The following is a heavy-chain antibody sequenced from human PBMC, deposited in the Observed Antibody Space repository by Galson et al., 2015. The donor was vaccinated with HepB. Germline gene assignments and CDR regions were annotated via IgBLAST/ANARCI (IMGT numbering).Heavy chain of an antibody. V-gene: IGHV3-23*01. D-gene: IGHD3-10*01. CDR1: GFTFSSYA. CDR3: AKGDLLWFGEFKY. CDR2: ISGSGGST. Sequence: SLRLSCAASGFTFSSYAMSWVRQAPGKGLEWVSAISGSGGSTYYADSVKGRFTISRDNSKNTLYLQMNSLRAEDTAVYYCAKGDLLWFGEFKYWGQGTLVTVSS. J-gene: IGHJ4*02.